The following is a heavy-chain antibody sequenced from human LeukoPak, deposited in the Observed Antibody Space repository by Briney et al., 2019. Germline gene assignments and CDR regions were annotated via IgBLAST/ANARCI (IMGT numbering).Heavy chain of an antibody. CDR1: GGSISSGGYS. J-gene: IGHJ5*02. Sequence: SRTLSLTCAVSGGSISSGGYSWSWIRQPPGKGLESIGCVYHSASTYYNPSLKSRVTISVDRSKNQFSLKLSSVTAADTAVYYCARGEKRWFGEANRFDPWGQATLVTVPS. D-gene: IGHD3-10*01. CDR2: VYHSAST. CDR3: ARGEKRWFGEANRFDP. V-gene: IGHV4-30-2*01.